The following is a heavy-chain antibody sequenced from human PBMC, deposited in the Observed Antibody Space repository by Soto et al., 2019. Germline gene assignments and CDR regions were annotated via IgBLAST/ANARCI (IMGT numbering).Heavy chain of an antibody. D-gene: IGHD3-10*01. CDR2: ISDDGNNK. J-gene: IGHJ4*02. CDR3: ARDDEGGSDCDLGY. CDR1: GFTFSRYT. V-gene: IGHV3-30-3*01. Sequence: QVQLVESGGGVVQPGRSLRLSCAASGFTFSRYTMHWVRQAPGKGLEWMAFISDDGNNKYYADSVNGQFTISRDNSKNTLYLQMNRLRTEDTAVYYCARDDEGGSDCDLGYWGQGTLVTVSS.